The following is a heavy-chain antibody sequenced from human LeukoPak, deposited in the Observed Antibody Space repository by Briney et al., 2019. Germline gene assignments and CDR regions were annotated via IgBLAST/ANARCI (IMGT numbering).Heavy chain of an antibody. Sequence: GGSLKLSCAASGLTFSGATMHWVRQAPGKGLEWVGHIRDKAYNYATAYAASVKGRFTISRDDSNNTAYLQMNSLKTEDTAVYYCSRHEALPGDYWGQGTLVTVSS. CDR2: IRDKAYNYAT. J-gene: IGHJ4*02. CDR1: GLTFSGAT. V-gene: IGHV3-73*01. D-gene: IGHD1-1*01. CDR3: SRHEALPGDY.